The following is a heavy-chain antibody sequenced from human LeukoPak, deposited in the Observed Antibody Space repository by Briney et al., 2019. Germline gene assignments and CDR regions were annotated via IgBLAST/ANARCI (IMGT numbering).Heavy chain of an antibody. CDR3: ARGDGNFDY. Sequence: GGSLRLSCAASGYTFSSYEMNWVRQAPGKGLEWVSYISSSGTTIYYADSVKGRFTISRDNAKNSLYLQMNSLRAEDTAVYYCARGDGNFDYWGQGTLVTVSS. J-gene: IGHJ4*02. CDR1: GYTFSSYE. CDR2: ISSSGTTI. V-gene: IGHV3-48*03. D-gene: IGHD1-1*01.